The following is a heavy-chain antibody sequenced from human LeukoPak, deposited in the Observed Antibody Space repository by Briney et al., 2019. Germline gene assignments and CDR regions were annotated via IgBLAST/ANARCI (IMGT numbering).Heavy chain of an antibody. D-gene: IGHD6-19*01. Sequence: ASVKVSCKASGYTFTNYYIHWMRQAPGQGLEWMGIINPSGGSPSYESEFQGRVTMTRDTSTSTVYMELSSLRSEDTAVYYCAREREFGSGSYYFDYWGQGTLVAVSS. CDR1: GYTFTNYY. V-gene: IGHV1-46*01. J-gene: IGHJ4*02. CDR2: INPSGGSP. CDR3: AREREFGSGSYYFDY.